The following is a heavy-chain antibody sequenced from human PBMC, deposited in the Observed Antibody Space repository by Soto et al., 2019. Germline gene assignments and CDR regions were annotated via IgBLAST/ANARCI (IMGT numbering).Heavy chain of an antibody. J-gene: IGHJ5*02. CDR1: GGSISSYY. Sequence: SETLSLTCTVSGGSISSYYWSWIRQPPGKGLEWIGYIYYSGSTNYNPSLKSRVTISVDTSKNQFSLKLSSVTAADTAVYYCARLRGWVLNWFDPWGQGTLVTVSS. V-gene: IGHV4-59*08. CDR3: ARLRGWVLNWFDP. CDR2: IYYSGST.